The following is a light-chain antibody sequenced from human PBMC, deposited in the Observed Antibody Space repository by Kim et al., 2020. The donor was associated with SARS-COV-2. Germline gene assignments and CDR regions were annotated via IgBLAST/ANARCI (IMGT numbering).Light chain of an antibody. CDR2: DAS. Sequence: PGERATLSCRASQSVSSSYLAWYQQKPGQAPRLLIYDASIRATGIPDRFSGSGSGTDFTLTISRLEPEDFAVYYCQQYDTSPYTFGQGTKLEI. J-gene: IGKJ2*01. CDR3: QQYDTSPYT. CDR1: QSVSSSY. V-gene: IGKV3-20*01.